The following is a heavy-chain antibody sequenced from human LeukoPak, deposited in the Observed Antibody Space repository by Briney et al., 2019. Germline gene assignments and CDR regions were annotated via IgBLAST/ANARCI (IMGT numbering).Heavy chain of an antibody. J-gene: IGHJ6*03. CDR1: GYTFTGYY. CDR2: INPNSGGT. Sequence: ASVKVSCTASGYTFTGYYMHWVRQAPGQGLEWMGWINPNSGGTNYAQKFQGRVTITADESTSTAYMELSSLRSEDTAVYYCARDGTNWNHPDYYYMDVWGKGTTVTVSS. V-gene: IGHV1-2*02. CDR3: ARDGTNWNHPDYYYMDV. D-gene: IGHD1-14*01.